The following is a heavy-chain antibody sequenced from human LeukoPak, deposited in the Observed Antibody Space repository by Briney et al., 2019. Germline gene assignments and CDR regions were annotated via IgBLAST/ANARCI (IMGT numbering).Heavy chain of an antibody. Sequence: ASVKVSCKASGYTFTSYDINWVRQATGQGLEWMGWMNPNSGNTGYAQKFQGRVTMTRNTSISTAYMELSSPRSEDTAVYYSARGLRWLPSDFWGQGTLVTVSS. CDR2: MNPNSGNT. D-gene: IGHD5-24*01. CDR3: ARGLRWLPSDF. CDR1: GYTFTSYD. J-gene: IGHJ4*02. V-gene: IGHV1-8*01.